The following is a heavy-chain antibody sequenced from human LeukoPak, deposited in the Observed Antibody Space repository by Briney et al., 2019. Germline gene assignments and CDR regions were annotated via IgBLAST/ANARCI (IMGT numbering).Heavy chain of an antibody. J-gene: IGHJ4*02. V-gene: IGHV4-59*12. CDR1: GGSISSYY. CDR3: ARGNWNPFDY. Sequence: SETLSLTCTVSGGSISSYYWSWIRQPPGKGLEWIGYIYYSGSTNYNPSLKSRVTISVDTSKNQFSLKLSSVTAADTAVYYCARGNWNPFDYWGQGTLVTVSS. D-gene: IGHD1-1*01. CDR2: IYYSGST.